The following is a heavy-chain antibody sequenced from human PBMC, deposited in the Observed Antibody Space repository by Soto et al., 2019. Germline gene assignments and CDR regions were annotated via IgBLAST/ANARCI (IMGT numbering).Heavy chain of an antibody. CDR3: ARVRSPIAAATYYYYGMDV. D-gene: IGHD6-13*01. CDR1: GFTFSSYA. Sequence: PGGSVRLSCAASGFTFSSYAMHWVRQAPGKGLEWVAVISYDGSNKYYADSVKGRFTISRDNSKNTLYLQMNSLRAEDTAVYYCARVRSPIAAATYYYYGMDVWGQGTTVTVSS. V-gene: IGHV3-30-3*01. J-gene: IGHJ6*02. CDR2: ISYDGSNK.